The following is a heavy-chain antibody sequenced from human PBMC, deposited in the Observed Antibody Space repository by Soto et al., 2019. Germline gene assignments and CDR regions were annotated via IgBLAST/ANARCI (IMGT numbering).Heavy chain of an antibody. CDR1: GFTFRMYT. J-gene: IGHJ4*02. CDR3: ARSGGSYFGPFDS. D-gene: IGHD1-26*01. Sequence: GGSLRLSCAASGFTFRMYTMHWVLQAPGKGLEWVAVISYDGSNKYYADYVKGRFTISRDNSKNTLYVQMNRLRAEDTAVFYCARSGGSYFGPFDSWGQGTLVTVSS. CDR2: ISYDGSNK. V-gene: IGHV3-30-3*01.